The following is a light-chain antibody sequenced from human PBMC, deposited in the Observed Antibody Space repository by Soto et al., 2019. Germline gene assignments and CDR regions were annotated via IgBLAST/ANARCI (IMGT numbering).Light chain of an antibody. CDR3: PVWDSSSDPPV. J-gene: IGLJ2*01. V-gene: IGLV3-21*04. Sequence: SYELTQPPSVSVAPGKTARITCGGNNIGSKSVHWYQQKPGQAPVLGIYYDSDRPSGIPERFSGSNSGNTATLTISRVEAVDEGVYYCPVWDSSSDPPVFGGGTKLTVL. CDR1: NIGSKS. CDR2: YDS.